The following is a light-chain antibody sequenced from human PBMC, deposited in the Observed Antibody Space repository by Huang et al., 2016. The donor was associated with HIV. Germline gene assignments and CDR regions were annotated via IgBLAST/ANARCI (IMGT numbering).Light chain of an antibody. CDR3: QQRSNWPPEGT. J-gene: IGKJ1*01. CDR2: DAS. CDR1: QSISSY. V-gene: IGKV3-11*01. Sequence: EIVLTQSPATLSLSPGERATRSCRASQSISSYLAWYQQKPGTAPRLLIYDASNRTTCVPARCSGSGYGTDFTLTISSLEPEDVAVYYCQQRSNWPPEGTFGQGTKVEIK.